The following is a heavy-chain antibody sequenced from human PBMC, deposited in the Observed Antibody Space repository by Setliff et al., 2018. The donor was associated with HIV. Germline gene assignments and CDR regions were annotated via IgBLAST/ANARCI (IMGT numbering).Heavy chain of an antibody. CDR3: GSDFSGWYYFDM. CDR2: IITMFGTV. D-gene: IGHD6-19*01. CDR1: GGTFSVYG. Sequence: VKVSCKASGGTFSVYGVSWLRQAPGQGLEWVGGIITMFGTVKYAQKFQGRVRITADEVTNIAYMDLSGLRYEDTAVYYCGSDFSGWYYFDMWGQGTLVTVTS. J-gene: IGHJ4*02. V-gene: IGHV1-69*13.